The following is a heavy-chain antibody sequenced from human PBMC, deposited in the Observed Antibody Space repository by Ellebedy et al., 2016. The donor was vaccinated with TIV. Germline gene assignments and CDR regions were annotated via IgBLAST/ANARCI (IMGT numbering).Heavy chain of an antibody. CDR2: INHSGST. CDR3: ARVAYYYDSSGYPPNWFDP. V-gene: IGHV4-34*01. Sequence: MPSETLSLTCAVYGGSFSGYYWSWIRQPPGKGLEWIGEINHSGSTNYNPSLKSRVTVSVDTSKNQFSLKLSSVTAEDTAVYYCARVAYYYDSSGYPPNWFDPWGQGTLVTVSS. D-gene: IGHD3-22*01. J-gene: IGHJ5*02. CDR1: GGSFSGYY.